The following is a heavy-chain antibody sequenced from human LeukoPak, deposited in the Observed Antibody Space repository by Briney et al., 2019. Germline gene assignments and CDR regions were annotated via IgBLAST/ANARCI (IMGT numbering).Heavy chain of an antibody. CDR1: VYTFTGYY. CDR3: ARDTKVTTSLVY. V-gene: IGHV1-2*02. Sequence: ASVKVSCKASVYTFTGYYMHWVRQAPGQGLEWMGWINPNSGGTNYAQKFQGRVTMTRDTSISTAYMELSRLRSDDTAVYYCARDTKVTTSLVYWGQGTLVTVSS. CDR2: INPNSGGT. J-gene: IGHJ4*02. D-gene: IGHD4-17*01.